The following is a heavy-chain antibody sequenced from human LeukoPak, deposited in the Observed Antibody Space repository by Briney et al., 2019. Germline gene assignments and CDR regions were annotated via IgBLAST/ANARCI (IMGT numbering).Heavy chain of an antibody. V-gene: IGHV1-2*02. CDR2: INPNGGST. Sequence: ASLKLSCKASGYSFTGYYIHWVRQAPGQGLEWIGGINPNGGSTTYAHKMKGRVTMTRDTSNNTSLMQLCRLRSDDTAVYYCASATHSSIVSCPNYYHYYGMDVWGQGTTVTVS. J-gene: IGHJ6*02. CDR3: ASATHSSIVSCPNYYHYYGMDV. D-gene: IGHD2-2*01. CDR1: GYSFTGYY.